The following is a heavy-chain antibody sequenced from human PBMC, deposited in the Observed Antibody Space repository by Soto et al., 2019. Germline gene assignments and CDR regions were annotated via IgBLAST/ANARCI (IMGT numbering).Heavy chain of an antibody. J-gene: IGHJ6*02. CDR1: GFSFSDYY. D-gene: IGHD3-9*01. V-gene: IGHV3-11*01. Sequence: QMQLVESGGGLVTPGGSLRLSCAPSGFSFSDYYISGIRQAPGKGLEWISYISGDGTTVHYIDSVKGRFTISRDNAKNSLYLQINSLRAEASAVYYCARDRYYYGMDVWGQGTTVTVSS. CDR3: ARDRYYYGMDV. CDR2: ISGDGTTV.